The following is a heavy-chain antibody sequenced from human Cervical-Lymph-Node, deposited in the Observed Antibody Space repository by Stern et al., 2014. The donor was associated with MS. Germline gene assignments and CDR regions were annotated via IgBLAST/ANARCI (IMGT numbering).Heavy chain of an antibody. CDR2: INTNSGGT. CDR1: GYIFTDYY. Sequence: DQLVESGAEARAPGASMKVSCKASGYIFTDYYLHWVRQAPGQGLEWLGWINTNSGGTNYAQNFQGRVTMTRDTSISTAYMELRWLGSADTAVYYCARGSGTAYDLRGDYWGQGTLVTVSS. CDR3: ARGSGTAYDLRGDY. J-gene: IGHJ4*01. D-gene: IGHD3-3*01. V-gene: IGHV1-2*02.